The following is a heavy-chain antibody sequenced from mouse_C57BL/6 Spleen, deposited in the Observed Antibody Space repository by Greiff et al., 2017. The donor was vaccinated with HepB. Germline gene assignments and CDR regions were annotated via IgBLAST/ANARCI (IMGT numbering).Heavy chain of an antibody. CDR2: INPSSGYT. Sequence: QVQLKQSGAELARPGASVKMSCKASGYTFTSYTMHWVKQRPGQGLEWIGYINPSSGYTKYNQKFKDKATLTADKSSSTAYMQLSSLTSEDSAVYYCARSRVEPHWYFDVWGTGTTVTVSS. D-gene: IGHD6-1*01. CDR3: ARSRVEPHWYFDV. J-gene: IGHJ1*03. V-gene: IGHV1-4*01. CDR1: GYTFTSYT.